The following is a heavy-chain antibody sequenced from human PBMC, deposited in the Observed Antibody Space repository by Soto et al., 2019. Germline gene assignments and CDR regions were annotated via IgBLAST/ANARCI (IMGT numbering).Heavy chain of an antibody. CDR3: ARGSAGNVDIVVVPAAIRGWFDP. V-gene: IGHV4-34*01. D-gene: IGHD2-2*02. Sequence: SETLSLTCAVYGGSFSGYYWSWIRQPPGKGLEWIGEINHSGSTNYNPSLKSRVTISVDTSKNQFSLKLSSVTAADTAVYYCARGSAGNVDIVVVPAAIRGWFDPWGQGTLVTVSS. CDR1: GGSFSGYY. CDR2: INHSGST. J-gene: IGHJ5*02.